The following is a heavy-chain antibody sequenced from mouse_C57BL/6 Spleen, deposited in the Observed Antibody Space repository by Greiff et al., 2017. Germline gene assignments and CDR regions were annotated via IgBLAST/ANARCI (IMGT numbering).Heavy chain of an antibody. D-gene: IGHD3-1*01. CDR1: GYAFTNYL. J-gene: IGHJ4*01. CDR2: INPGSGGT. V-gene: IGHV1-54*01. Sequence: QVQLQQSGAELVRPGTSVKVSCKASGYAFTNYLIEWVKQRPGQGLEWIGVINPGSGGTNYNEKFKGKATLTADKSSSTAYMQLSSLTSEDSAVYFCARMPRDVAMDYWGQGTSVTVSS. CDR3: ARMPRDVAMDY.